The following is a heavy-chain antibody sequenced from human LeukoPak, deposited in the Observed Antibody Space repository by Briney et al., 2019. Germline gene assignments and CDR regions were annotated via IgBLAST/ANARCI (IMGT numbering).Heavy chain of an antibody. CDR1: GGSISSGDYY. V-gene: IGHV4-30-4*08. J-gene: IGHJ4*02. D-gene: IGHD2-2*01. CDR3: ARGLYDCSSTSCHPRFDY. Sequence: PSETLSLTCTVSGGSISSGDYYWSWIRQPPGKGLEWIGYIYYSGSTYYNPSLKSRVTISVDTSKNQFSLKLSSATAADTAVYYCARGLYDCSSTSCHPRFDYWGQGTLVTVSS. CDR2: IYYSGST.